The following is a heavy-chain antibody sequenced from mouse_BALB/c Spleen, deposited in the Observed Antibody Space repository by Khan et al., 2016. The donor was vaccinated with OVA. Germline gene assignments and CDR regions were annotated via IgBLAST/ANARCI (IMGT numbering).Heavy chain of an antibody. CDR3: ANHGSSSAWLTY. Sequence: VNLQESGAELAKPGASVKMSCKASGYTFTSYWMHWVKQRPGQGLEWIGYINPSTGYTEYHQRFKNKATLTADKSSSTAYMQLSSLTSEESAVYYCANHGSSSAWLTYWGQGTLVTVSA. V-gene: IGHV1-7*01. CDR2: INPSTGYT. CDR1: GYTFTSYW. D-gene: IGHD1-1*01. J-gene: IGHJ3*01.